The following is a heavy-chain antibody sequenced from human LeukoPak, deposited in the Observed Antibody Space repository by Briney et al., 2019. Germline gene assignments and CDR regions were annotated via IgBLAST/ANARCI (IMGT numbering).Heavy chain of an antibody. CDR1: GFTFDDYA. CDR3: AKSTYYDFWSGYLDV. D-gene: IGHD3-3*01. V-gene: IGHV3-9*01. CDR2: ISWNSGSI. J-gene: IGHJ6*02. Sequence: GGSLRLSCAASGFTFDDYAMYWVRQAPGKGLEWVSGISWNSGSIGYADSVKGRFTISRNNGKNSLYLQMTSLRAEDTALYYCAKSTYYDFWSGYLDVWGQGTTVTVSS.